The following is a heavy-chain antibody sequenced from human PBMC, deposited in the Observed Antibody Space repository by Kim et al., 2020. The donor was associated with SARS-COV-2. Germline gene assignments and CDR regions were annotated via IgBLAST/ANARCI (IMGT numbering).Heavy chain of an antibody. J-gene: IGHJ3*02. Sequence: FTISKDSSKNTLYLQMNSLRAEDTAVYYCARDGMTGAVRYDAFDIWGQGTMVTVSP. CDR3: ARDGMTGAVRYDAFDI. D-gene: IGHD3-9*01. V-gene: IGHV3-66*01.